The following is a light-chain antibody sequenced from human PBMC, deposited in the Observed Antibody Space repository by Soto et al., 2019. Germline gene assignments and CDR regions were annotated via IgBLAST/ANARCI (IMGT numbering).Light chain of an antibody. CDR3: NSYTSSSTYV. CDR1: SSDVGGFNY. J-gene: IGLJ1*01. CDR2: DVT. Sequence: QSALTQPASVSGSPGQSITISCTGTSSDVGGFNYVSWYQQHPGKAPKLMIYDVTNRPSGVSYRFSGSKSGNTASLTISGIQAEDDADYYCNSYTSSSTYVFGTGTKVTVL. V-gene: IGLV2-14*03.